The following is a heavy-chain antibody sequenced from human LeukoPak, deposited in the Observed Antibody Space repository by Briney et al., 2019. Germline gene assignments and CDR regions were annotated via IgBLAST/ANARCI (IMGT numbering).Heavy chain of an antibody. CDR2: MNWNGGST. V-gene: IGHV3-20*04. CDR3: ARVGSEEGYYFDY. CDR1: GFTFDDYG. Sequence: GGSLRLSCVASGFTFDDYGMSWVRLAPGKGPEWVSGMNWNGGSTGYADSVKGRFTISRDNAKHSLYLQMNSLRAEDTALYYCARVGSEEGYYFDYWGQGTLVTVSS. D-gene: IGHD2-15*01. J-gene: IGHJ4*02.